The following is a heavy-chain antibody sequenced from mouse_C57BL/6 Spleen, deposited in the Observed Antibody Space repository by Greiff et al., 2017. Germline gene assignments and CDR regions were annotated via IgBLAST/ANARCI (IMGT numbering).Heavy chain of an antibody. V-gene: IGHV1-61*01. CDR1: GFNIKDDY. J-gene: IGHJ2*01. Sequence: VQLQQSGAELVRPGASVKLSCTASGFNIKDDYMHWVKQRPGQGLEWIGNIYPSDSETHYNQKFKDKATLTVDKSSSTAYMQLSSLTSEDSAVYYCARSQGVTTMRYYFDYWGQGTTLTVSS. CDR3: ARSQGVTTMRYYFDY. D-gene: IGHD2-1*01. CDR2: IYPSDSET.